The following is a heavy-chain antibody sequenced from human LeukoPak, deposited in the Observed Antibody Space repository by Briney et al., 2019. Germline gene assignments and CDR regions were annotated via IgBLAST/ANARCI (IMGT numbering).Heavy chain of an antibody. CDR2: IKQEGSEK. CDR1: GFTFSSYW. D-gene: IGHD3-22*01. Sequence: GGSLRLSCAASGFTFSSYWMSWVRQAPGKGLEWVANIKQEGSEKYYVDSVKGRFTISRDDAKNSLYLQMNSLRAEDTAVYYWARVGRPYSSLFPRSRREDEFDYWGQGTLVTVSS. CDR3: ARVGRPYSSLFPRSRREDEFDY. V-gene: IGHV3-7*04. J-gene: IGHJ4*02.